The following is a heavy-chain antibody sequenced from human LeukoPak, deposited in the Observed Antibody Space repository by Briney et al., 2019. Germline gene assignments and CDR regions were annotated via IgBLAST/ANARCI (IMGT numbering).Heavy chain of an antibody. V-gene: IGHV1-2*02. CDR2: INPNSGGT. Sequence: ASVKVSCKASGYTFTSYGISWVRQAPGQGLEWMGWINPNSGGTNYAQKFQGRVTMTRDTSISTAYMELSRLRSDDTAVYYCARVRRGSSGTIDYWGQGTLVTVSS. D-gene: IGHD1-14*01. CDR1: GYTFTSYG. CDR3: ARVRRGSSGTIDY. J-gene: IGHJ4*02.